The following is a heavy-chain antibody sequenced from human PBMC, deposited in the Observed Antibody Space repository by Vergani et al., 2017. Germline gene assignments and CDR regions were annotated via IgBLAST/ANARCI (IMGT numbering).Heavy chain of an antibody. Sequence: QVQLQQWGAGLLKPSETLSLTCAVYGGSFSGYYWSWIRQPPGKGLEWIGAINHSGSTNYNPVLKSRVTISVDTSKNQFSLKLSSVTAAVTAVYYCARRPYYYDSSGYSKYYYYGMDVWGQGTTVTVSS. CDR3: ARRPYYYDSSGYSKYYYYGMDV. CDR2: INHSGST. V-gene: IGHV4-34*01. J-gene: IGHJ6*02. CDR1: GGSFSGYY. D-gene: IGHD3-22*01.